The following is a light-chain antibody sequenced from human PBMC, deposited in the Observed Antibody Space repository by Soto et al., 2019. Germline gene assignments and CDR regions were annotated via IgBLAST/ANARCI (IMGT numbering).Light chain of an antibody. V-gene: IGKV3-15*01. CDR1: QSVSSD. CDR2: GAS. CDR3: QQYNNWPRT. Sequence: EVVMTQFPATLSVSQGERATLSCRASQSVSSDLAWYHQKPGQAPRLLIYGASTRATGIPARFSGSGSGTEFTLTINSLQSEDFAVYYCQQYNNWPRTFGQGTKVDIK. J-gene: IGKJ1*01.